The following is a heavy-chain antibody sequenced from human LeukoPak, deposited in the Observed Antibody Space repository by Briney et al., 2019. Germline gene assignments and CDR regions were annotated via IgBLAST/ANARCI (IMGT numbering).Heavy chain of an antibody. Sequence: PGRSLRLSCAASGFTFSSYAMHWVRQAPGKGLEWVAVISYDGSNKYYAYSVKGRFTISRDNSKNTLYLQMNSLRAEDTAVYYCAREVSSWFFKNYYYMDVWGKGTTVTVSS. D-gene: IGHD6-13*01. J-gene: IGHJ6*03. CDR3: AREVSSWFFKNYYYMDV. V-gene: IGHV3-30*01. CDR2: ISYDGSNK. CDR1: GFTFSSYA.